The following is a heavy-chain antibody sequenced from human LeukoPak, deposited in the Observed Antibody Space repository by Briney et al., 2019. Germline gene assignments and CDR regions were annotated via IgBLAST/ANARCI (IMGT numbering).Heavy chain of an antibody. CDR3: ARGAYYYED. CDR2: ISSSSSTI. D-gene: IGHD3-22*01. Sequence: GGSLRLSCAASRFTFSNFGMSWVRQAPGKGLEWVSYISSSSSTIYYADSVKGRFTISRDNAKNSLYLQMNSLRAEDTAVYYCARGAYYYEDWGQGTLVTVTS. V-gene: IGHV3-48*01. J-gene: IGHJ4*02. CDR1: RFTFSNFG.